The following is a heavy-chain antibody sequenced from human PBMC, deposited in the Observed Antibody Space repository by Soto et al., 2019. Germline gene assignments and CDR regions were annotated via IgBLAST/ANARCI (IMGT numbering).Heavy chain of an antibody. CDR2: INHSGST. D-gene: IGHD2-15*01. CDR3: ARGPIVVVVAATYYYYYGMDV. V-gene: IGHV4-34*01. J-gene: IGHJ6*02. CDR1: GGSFSGYY. Sequence: SETLSLTCAVYGGSFSGYYWSWIRQPPGKGLEWIGEINHSGSTNYNPSLKSRVTISVDTSKNQFSLKLSSVTAADTAVYYCARGPIVVVVAATYYYYYGMDVWGQGTTVTVSS.